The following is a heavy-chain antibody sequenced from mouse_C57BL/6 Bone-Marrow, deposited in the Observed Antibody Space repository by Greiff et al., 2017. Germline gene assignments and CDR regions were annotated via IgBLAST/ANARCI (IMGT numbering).Heavy chain of an antibody. Sequence: VQLQQSGAELVKPGASVKLSCKASGYTFTEYTIPWVQQRSGQGLEWIGWFYPGGGSIKYTEKFKDKATLTADKSSSTVYLELSRMTSEDSAVYFWARHEVGDYCNYPYYAMDYWGQGTSVTVSS. CDR2: FYPGGGSI. J-gene: IGHJ4*01. CDR1: GYTFTEYT. V-gene: IGHV1-62-2*01. D-gene: IGHD2-1*01. CDR3: ARHEVGDYCNYPYYAMDY.